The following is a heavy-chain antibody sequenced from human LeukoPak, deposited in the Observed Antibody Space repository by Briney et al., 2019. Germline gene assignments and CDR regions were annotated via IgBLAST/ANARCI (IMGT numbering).Heavy chain of an antibody. J-gene: IGHJ3*02. CDR1: GGSISSSTYY. V-gene: IGHV4-39*07. Sequence: PSETLSLTCTVSGGSISSSTYYWGWIRQPPGKGLEWIGSMYYSGNIYYNPSLKSRVTISVDTSKNQLSLKLSSVTAADTAVYYCARSDGYGLVGIWGKGTMVTVS. CDR2: MYYSGNI. D-gene: IGHD3-10*01. CDR3: ARSDGYGLVGI.